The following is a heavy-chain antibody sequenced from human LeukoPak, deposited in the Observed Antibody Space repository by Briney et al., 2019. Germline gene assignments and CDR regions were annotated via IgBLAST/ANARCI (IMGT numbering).Heavy chain of an antibody. CDR2: IIPIFGTA. CDR1: GGTFSSYA. J-gene: IGHJ4*02. CDR3: ARGSYDSSGYYPDY. Sequence: ASVKVSCKASGGTFSSYAISWVRQAPGQGLEWMGRIIPIFGTANYAQKFQGRVTIITDESTSTAYMELSSPRSEDTAVYYCARGSYDSSGYYPDYWGQGTLVTVSS. V-gene: IGHV1-69*05. D-gene: IGHD3-22*01.